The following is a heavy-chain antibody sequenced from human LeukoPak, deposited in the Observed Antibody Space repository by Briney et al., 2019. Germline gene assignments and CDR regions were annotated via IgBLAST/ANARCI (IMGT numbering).Heavy chain of an antibody. J-gene: IGHJ4*02. CDR1: GYTLTELS. CDR3: ATEYSSGWYGGFDY. CDR2: FDPEDGET. Sequence: ASVKVSCKVSGYTLTELSMHWVRQAPGKGVEWMGGFDPEDGETIYAQKFQGRVTMTEDTSTDTAYMELSSLRSEDTAVYYCATEYSSGWYGGFDYWGQGTLVTVSS. V-gene: IGHV1-24*01. D-gene: IGHD6-19*01.